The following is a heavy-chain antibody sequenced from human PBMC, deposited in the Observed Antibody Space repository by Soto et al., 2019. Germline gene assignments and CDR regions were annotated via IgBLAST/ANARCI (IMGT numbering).Heavy chain of an antibody. D-gene: IGHD2-21*02. CDR3: ARQRTSVVTQAYFDS. V-gene: IGHV4-39*01. Sequence: SETLSLTCTVTGDSINNRSYYWGWIRQPPGKGLEWIGSIYYSGSTYNNPSLKSRVSMSVDTSKNQFSLKLRSVTAADTALDSCARQRTSVVTQAYFDSWGQGSLVAVSS. CDR2: IYYSGST. J-gene: IGHJ4*02. CDR1: GDSINNRSYY.